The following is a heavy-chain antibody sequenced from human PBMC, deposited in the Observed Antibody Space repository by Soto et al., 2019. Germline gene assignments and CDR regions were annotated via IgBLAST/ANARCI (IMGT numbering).Heavy chain of an antibody. J-gene: IGHJ4*02. V-gene: IGHV3-23*01. D-gene: IGHD2-2*01. Sequence: EVQLLESGGGLVPPEGSLRLSCAASGFTFSSYARSWVRQSPGKGLEWVSAISGSGGSTYYADSVKGRFTISRDNSKNTLYLQMNSLRAEDSAVYYCAKAKLPATAIRGLFDSWGQGTLVNVSS. CDR1: GFTFSSYA. CDR3: AKAKLPATAIRGLFDS. CDR2: ISGSGGST.